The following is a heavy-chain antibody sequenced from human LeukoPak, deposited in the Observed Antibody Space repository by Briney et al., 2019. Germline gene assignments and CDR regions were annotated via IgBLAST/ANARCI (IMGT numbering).Heavy chain of an antibody. V-gene: IGHV3-74*03. CDR1: GFTFSRYW. Sequence: GGSLRLSCAASGFTFSRYWMHWVRQAPGKGLVWVSRINTDGSSTTYADSVKGRFTISRDNAKNTLYLQMNGLRGEDTAVYYCARDGYPYGDLDYWGQGTLVTVSS. J-gene: IGHJ4*02. CDR2: INTDGSST. CDR3: ARDGYPYGDLDY. D-gene: IGHD4-17*01.